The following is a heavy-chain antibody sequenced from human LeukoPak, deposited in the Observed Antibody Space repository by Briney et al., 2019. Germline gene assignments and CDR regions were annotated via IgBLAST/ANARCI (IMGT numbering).Heavy chain of an antibody. CDR2: IIPILGIA. V-gene: IGHV1-69*04. J-gene: IGHJ3*02. CDR1: GGTFSSYA. D-gene: IGHD3-16*02. CDR3: AREQALYAFDI. Sequence: ASVKVSCKASGGTFSSYAISWVRQAPGQGLEWMGRIIPILGIANYAQKFQGRVTITADKSTSTAYMELSSLRSEDTAVYYCAREQALYAFDIWGQGTMVTVSS.